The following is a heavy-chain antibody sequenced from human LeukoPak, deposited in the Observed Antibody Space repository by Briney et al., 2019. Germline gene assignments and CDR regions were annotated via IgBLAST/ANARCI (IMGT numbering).Heavy chain of an antibody. J-gene: IGHJ4*02. D-gene: IGHD3-9*01. V-gene: IGHV1-46*01. CDR2: INPSGGST. Sequence: GASVKVSCKASAYTFTSYYMHWVRQAPGQGLEWMGLINPSGGSTSYAQKFQGRVTMTRDTSTSTVYMELSSLRSEDTAVYYCARGALRDYDILTGLFDYWGQGTLVTVSS. CDR1: AYTFTSYY. CDR3: ARGALRDYDILTGLFDY.